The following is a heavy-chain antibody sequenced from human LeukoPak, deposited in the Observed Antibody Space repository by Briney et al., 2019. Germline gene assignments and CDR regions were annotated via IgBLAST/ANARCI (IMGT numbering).Heavy chain of an antibody. D-gene: IGHD2-2*01. V-gene: IGHV1-2*02. J-gene: IGHJ4*02. CDR3: ARDRVVVPAAFDY. CDR1: GYTFTAYY. Sequence: GASVKVSCKAFGYTFTAYYMHWVRQAPGQGLEWMGWINPSSGGTNCAQTFQGRVTMTRDTSISTAYMELSRLRTDDTAVYYAARDRVVVPAAFDYWGQGTLVTVSS. CDR2: INPSSGGT.